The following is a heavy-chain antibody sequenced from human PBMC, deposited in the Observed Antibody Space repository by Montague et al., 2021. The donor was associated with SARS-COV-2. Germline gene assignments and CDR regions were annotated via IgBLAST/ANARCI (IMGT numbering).Heavy chain of an antibody. V-gene: IGHV3-30*04. CDR3: ARTNSGSYSGAFDI. D-gene: IGHD1-26*01. Sequence: SRRLSCAASGFTFSSYAMHWVRQAPGKGLEWVAVISYDGSNKYYADSVKGRFTISRDNFKNTLYLQMNSPRAEDTAVYYCARTNSGSYSGAFDIWGQGTMVTVSS. J-gene: IGHJ3*02. CDR1: GFTFSSYA. CDR2: ISYDGSNK.